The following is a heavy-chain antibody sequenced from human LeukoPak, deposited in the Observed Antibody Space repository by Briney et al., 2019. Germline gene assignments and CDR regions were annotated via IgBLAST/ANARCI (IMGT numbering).Heavy chain of an antibody. CDR3: ASAHCSSTSCPD. V-gene: IGHV1-69*05. CDR1: GGTFSSYA. Sequence: SVKVSCKASGGTFSSYAISWVRQAPGQGLEWMGGIIPIFGTANYAQKFQGRVTITTDESTSAAYMELSSLRSEDTAVYYCASAHCSSTSCPDWGQGTLVTVSS. CDR2: IIPIFGTA. J-gene: IGHJ4*02. D-gene: IGHD2-2*01.